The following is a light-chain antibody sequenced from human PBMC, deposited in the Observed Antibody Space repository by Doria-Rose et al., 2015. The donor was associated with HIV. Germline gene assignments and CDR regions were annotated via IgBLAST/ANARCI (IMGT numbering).Light chain of an antibody. J-gene: IGKJ3*01. CDR3: QQYYDTPS. V-gene: IGKV4-1*01. Sequence: DIQMTQSPESLGMSLGERATLNCKLNQSLLYTSKNYLAWYQQKPGQPPKLLIYWASTRQYGVPARFSGSGSGTDFTLTISSLEAEDVAVYYCQQYYDTPSFGPGTTVDIK. CDR1: QSLLYTSKNY. CDR2: WAS.